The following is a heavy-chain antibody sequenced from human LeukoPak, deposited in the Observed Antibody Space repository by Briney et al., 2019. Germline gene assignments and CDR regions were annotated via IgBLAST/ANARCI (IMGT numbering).Heavy chain of an antibody. CDR1: GGSISSYY. Sequence: TSETLSLTCTVSGGSISSYYWSWIRQPPGKGLEWIGYIYYSGSTNYNPSLKSRVTISVDTSKNQFSLKLSSVTAADTAVYYCAREHDYYDSSGFDYWGQGTLVTVSS. CDR2: IYYSGST. V-gene: IGHV4-59*12. J-gene: IGHJ4*02. D-gene: IGHD3-22*01. CDR3: AREHDYYDSSGFDY.